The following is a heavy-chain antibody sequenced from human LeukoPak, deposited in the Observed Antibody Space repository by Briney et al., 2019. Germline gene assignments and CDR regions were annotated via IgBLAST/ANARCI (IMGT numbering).Heavy chain of an antibody. Sequence: SETLSLTCTVSGGSISSHYWSWIRQPPGKGLEWIGYIYYSGTTNYNPSLKSRVTISVDTSKNQFSLKLSSVTAADTAVYYCARGVYVAAAQYGYWGQGTLVTVSS. D-gene: IGHD6-13*01. CDR2: IYYSGTT. V-gene: IGHV4-59*11. J-gene: IGHJ4*02. CDR3: ARGVYVAAAQYGY. CDR1: GGSISSHY.